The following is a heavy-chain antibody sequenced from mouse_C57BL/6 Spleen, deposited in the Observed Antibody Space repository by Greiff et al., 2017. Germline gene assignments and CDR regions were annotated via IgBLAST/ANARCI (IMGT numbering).Heavy chain of an antibody. J-gene: IGHJ1*03. CDR2: IDPSDSYT. D-gene: IGHD1-1*01. CDR1: GYTFTSYW. V-gene: IGHV1-69*01. Sequence: QVHVKQPGAELVMPGASVKLSCKASGYTFTSYWMHWVKQRPGQGLEWIGEIDPSDSYTNYNQKFKGKSTLTVDKSSSTAYMQLSSLTSEDSAVYYCARSDSGGSTWYFDVWGTGTTVTVSS. CDR3: ARSDSGGSTWYFDV.